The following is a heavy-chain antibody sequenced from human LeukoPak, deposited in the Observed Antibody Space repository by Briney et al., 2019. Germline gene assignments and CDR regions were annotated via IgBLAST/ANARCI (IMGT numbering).Heavy chain of an antibody. Sequence: GASVKVSCKASGYTFTGYYMHWVRQAPGQGLEWMGWINPNSGGTNYAQRFQGRVTMTWDTSIATVYMQLSRLTSDDTAVYYCARDWWGPDRTPAANWFDPWGQGTLVTVSS. D-gene: IGHD2-21*02. CDR1: GYTFTGYY. V-gene: IGHV1-2*02. J-gene: IGHJ5*02. CDR3: ARDWWGPDRTPAANWFDP. CDR2: INPNSGGT.